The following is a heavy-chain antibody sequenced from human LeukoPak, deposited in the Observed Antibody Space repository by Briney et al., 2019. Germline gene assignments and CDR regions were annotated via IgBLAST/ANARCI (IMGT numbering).Heavy chain of an antibody. CDR2: ISSSGSTK. CDR3: AKDGRRYCSGGTCYDYFDY. V-gene: IGHV3-48*03. CDR1: GFTFSSYE. D-gene: IGHD2-15*01. Sequence: GGSLRLSCAASGFTFSSYETNWVRQGPGKGLEWVSYISSSGSTKYYADSVKGRFTISRDNSKNTLYLQMNSLRAEDTAVYYCAKDGRRYCSGGTCYDYFDYWGQGTLVTVSS. J-gene: IGHJ4*02.